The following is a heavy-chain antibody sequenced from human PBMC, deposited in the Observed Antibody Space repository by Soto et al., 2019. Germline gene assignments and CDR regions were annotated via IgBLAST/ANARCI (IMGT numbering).Heavy chain of an antibody. D-gene: IGHD6-6*01. CDR3: ARQYPSSSRHFDH. V-gene: IGHV3-21*01. J-gene: IGHJ4*02. CDR2: ISAGSSNI. CDR1: GFTFRTYY. Sequence: EVELVESGGGLVKPGGSLTLSCAASGFTFRTYYMIWVRQAPGKGLEWVSSISAGSSNIYYAPSVTGRFTISRDNANHSLYLQINSLRAEDTAVYDCARQYPSSSRHFDHWGPGILETVAS.